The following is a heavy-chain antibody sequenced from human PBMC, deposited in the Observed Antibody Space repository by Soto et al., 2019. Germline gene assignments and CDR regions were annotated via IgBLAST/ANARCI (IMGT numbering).Heavy chain of an antibody. CDR2: IWYDGSNK. J-gene: IGHJ3*01. D-gene: IGHD3-22*01. CDR1: GFTFSSYG. Sequence: GGSLRLSCAASGFTFSSYGMHWVRQAPGKGLEWVAVIWYDGSNKYYADSVKGRFTISRDNSKNTLYLQMNSLRAEDTAVYYCARSYTYYYDSSGSSSYAFDFWGQGTMVTVSS. CDR3: ARSYTYYYDSSGSSSYAFDF. V-gene: IGHV3-33*01.